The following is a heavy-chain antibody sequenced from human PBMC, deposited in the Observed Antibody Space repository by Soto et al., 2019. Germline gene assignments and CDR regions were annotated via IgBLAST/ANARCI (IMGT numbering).Heavy chain of an antibody. CDR2: ISYDGSNK. J-gene: IGHJ6*02. V-gene: IGHV3-30*18. CDR3: AKAGSEIPGVAAMSYYYYYGMDV. D-gene: IGHD2-15*01. Sequence: ESGGGVVQPGRSLRLSCAASGFTFSSYGMHWVRQAPGKGLEWVAVISYDGSNKYYADSVKGRFTISRDNSKNTLYLQMNSLRAEDTAVYYCAKAGSEIPGVAAMSYYYYYGMDVWGQGTTVTVSS. CDR1: GFTFSSYG.